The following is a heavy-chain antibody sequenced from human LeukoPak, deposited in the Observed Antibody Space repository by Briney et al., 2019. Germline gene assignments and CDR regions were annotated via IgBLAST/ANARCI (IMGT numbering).Heavy chain of an antibody. Sequence: SGGSLRLSCAASGFTFSDYYMSWIRQAPGKGLECVSYISSSGSTIYYADSVKGRFTISRDNAKNSLYLQMNSLRAEDTAVYYCARDQGYSYGYRYGMDVWGQGTTVTVSS. D-gene: IGHD5-18*01. J-gene: IGHJ6*02. CDR2: ISSSGSTI. CDR1: GFTFSDYY. CDR3: ARDQGYSYGYRYGMDV. V-gene: IGHV3-11*01.